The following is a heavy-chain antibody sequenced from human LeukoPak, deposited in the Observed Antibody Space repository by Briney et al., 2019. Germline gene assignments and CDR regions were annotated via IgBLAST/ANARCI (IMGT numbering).Heavy chain of an antibody. CDR2: IYYSGST. J-gene: IGHJ6*03. CDR3: ARGGSEEREDIVVVPAAMRDYYYYYMDV. CDR1: GGSISSYY. V-gene: IGHV4-59*01. Sequence: SETLSLTCTVSGGSISSYYWSWIRQPPGKGLEWIGYIYYSGSTNYNPSLKSRVTISVDTSKNQFSLKLSSVTAADTAVYYCARGGSEEREDIVVVPAAMRDYYYYYMDVWGKGTTVTVS. D-gene: IGHD2-2*01.